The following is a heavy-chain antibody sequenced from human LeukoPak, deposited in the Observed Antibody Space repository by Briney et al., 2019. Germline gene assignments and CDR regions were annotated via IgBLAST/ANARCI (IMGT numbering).Heavy chain of an antibody. D-gene: IGHD2-15*01. Sequence: SETLSLTCTVSGGSISSYYWSWIRQPPGKGLEWIGYIYYSGSTNYNPSLKSRVTISVDTSKNQFSLKVSSVTAADTAVYYCARVSGSNYRTYFDYWGQGTLVTVSS. CDR1: GGSISSYY. V-gene: IGHV4-59*01. J-gene: IGHJ4*02. CDR2: IYYSGST. CDR3: ARVSGSNYRTYFDY.